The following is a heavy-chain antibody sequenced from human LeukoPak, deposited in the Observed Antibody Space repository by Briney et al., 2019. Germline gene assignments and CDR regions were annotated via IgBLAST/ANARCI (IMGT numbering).Heavy chain of an antibody. CDR1: VEPFSNYF. J-gene: IGHJ4*02. Sequence: SETLSHTCAVYVEPFSNYFWSWIRQSPGKGLEWIGEINHSGSTNYNSSLTSRVTISVDTSKNQFSLNLRSMTAADTAIYYVARGLGQYDYWGQGTLVTVSS. CDR2: INHSGST. CDR3: ARGLGQYDY. V-gene: IGHV4-34*01. D-gene: IGHD5-24*01.